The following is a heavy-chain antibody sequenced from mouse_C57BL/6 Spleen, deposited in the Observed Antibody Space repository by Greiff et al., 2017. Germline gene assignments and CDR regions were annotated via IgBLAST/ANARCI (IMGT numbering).Heavy chain of an antibody. CDR1: GFNIKDDY. D-gene: IGHD1-1*01. J-gene: IGHJ2*01. V-gene: IGHV14-4*01. CDR2: IDPENGDT. CDR3: TTDYGSSYGGYYFDY. Sequence: VQLQQSGAELVRPGASVKLSCTASGFNIKDDYMHWVKQRPEQGLEWIGWIDPENGDTEYASKFQGKATITADTSSNTAYLQLSSLTSEDTAVYYCTTDYGSSYGGYYFDYWGQGTTRTGSS.